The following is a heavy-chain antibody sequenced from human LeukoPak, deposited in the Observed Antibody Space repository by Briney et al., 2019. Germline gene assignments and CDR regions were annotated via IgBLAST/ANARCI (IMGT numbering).Heavy chain of an antibody. CDR2: ISSSGSST. Sequence: GGSLRLSCAASGFTVSSNYMSWVRLTPGKGLEWASYISSSGSSTYYADSVKGRFTISRDNAKSSLCLQMDSLRAGDTAVYYCAREDGSQLDYWGRGTLVTVSS. J-gene: IGHJ4*02. V-gene: IGHV3-11*04. CDR3: AREDGSQLDY. CDR1: GFTVSSNY. D-gene: IGHD1-26*01.